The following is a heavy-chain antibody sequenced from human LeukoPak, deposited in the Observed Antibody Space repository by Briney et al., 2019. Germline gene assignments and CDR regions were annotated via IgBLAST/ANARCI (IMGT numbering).Heavy chain of an antibody. D-gene: IGHD3-22*01. Sequence: GGSLRLSCAASEFTFSNYWMSWVRQAPGEGLEWVAFIRYDGSNTYYADSVKGRFTISRDNSKNTLYLHMNRLRAEDTAVYYCAKDPNRYDSSIYYCAYWGQGTLVTVSS. J-gene: IGHJ4*02. CDR3: AKDPNRYDSSIYYCAY. CDR1: EFTFSNYW. CDR2: IRYDGSNT. V-gene: IGHV3-30*02.